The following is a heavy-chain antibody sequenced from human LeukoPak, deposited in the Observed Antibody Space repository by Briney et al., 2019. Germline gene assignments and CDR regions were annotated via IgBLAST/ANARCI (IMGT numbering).Heavy chain of an antibody. CDR2: ISSSSSYI. Sequence: GGSLRLSCAASGFTFSSYSMNWVRQAPGKGLKWVSSISSSSSYIYYADSVKGRFTISRDNAKNSLYLQMNSLRAEDTAVYYCAKDSLADIDYWGQGTLVTVSS. J-gene: IGHJ4*02. D-gene: IGHD3-16*01. V-gene: IGHV3-21*01. CDR1: GFTFSSYS. CDR3: AKDSLADIDY.